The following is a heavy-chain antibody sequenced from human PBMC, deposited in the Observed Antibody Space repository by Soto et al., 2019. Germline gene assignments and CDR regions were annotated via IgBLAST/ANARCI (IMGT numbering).Heavy chain of an antibody. CDR1: GGSLSDYF. Sequence: PSETLSLTCVVSGGSLSDYFWSWIRQPPGMALEWIGEINHLGSINYNPSLKSRVTMSVDTSKNQFSLKLSFGTAADTALYYCERVPVADDYYYGMDVWGQGTRFTVSS. CDR2: INHLGSI. D-gene: IGHD6-19*01. J-gene: IGHJ6*02. V-gene: IGHV4-34*01. CDR3: ERVPVADDYYYGMDV.